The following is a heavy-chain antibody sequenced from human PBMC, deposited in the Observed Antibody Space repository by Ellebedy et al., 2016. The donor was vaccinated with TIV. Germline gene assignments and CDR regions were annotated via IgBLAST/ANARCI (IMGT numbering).Heavy chain of an antibody. CDR2: IYYSWST. V-gene: IGHV4-59*08. D-gene: IGHD1-26*01. CDR1: GGSISSYY. J-gene: IGHJ5*02. CDR3: ARHRYRGRGWFYP. Sequence: MPSETLSLTCSVSGGSISSYYWSWIRQPPGKGLEWTGDIYYSWSTNYNPSLKRRVTISVDTSMNQSSLKLRSVTPADTAVYYCARHRYRGRGWFYPWGQGTLVTVSS.